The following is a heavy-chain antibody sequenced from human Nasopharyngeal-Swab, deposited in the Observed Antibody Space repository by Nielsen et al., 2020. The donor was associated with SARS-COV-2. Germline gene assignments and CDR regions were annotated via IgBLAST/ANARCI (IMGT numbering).Heavy chain of an antibody. Sequence: GESLKISCAASGFTFSSYWMHWVRQAPGKGLVWVSRINSDGSSTSYADSVKGRFTISRDNAKNSLYLQMNSLRAEDTAVYYCARDRGYCSSTSCYVGSYYYYGMDVWGQGTTVTVSS. J-gene: IGHJ6*02. CDR2: INSDGSST. CDR3: ARDRGYCSSTSCYVGSYYYYGMDV. D-gene: IGHD2-2*01. V-gene: IGHV3-74*01. CDR1: GFTFSSYW.